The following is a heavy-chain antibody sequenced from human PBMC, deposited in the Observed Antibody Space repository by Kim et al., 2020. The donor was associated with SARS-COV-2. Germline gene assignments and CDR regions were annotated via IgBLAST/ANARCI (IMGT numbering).Heavy chain of an antibody. CDR2: IWYDGSNK. V-gene: IGHV3-30*02. CDR3: SRALSYYGMDV. Sequence: GGSLRLSCAASGFPFSSYGMHWVRQAPGKGLEWVAVIWYDGSNKYYADSVKGRFTISRDNSKNTLYLQMNSLRAEDTAVYYCSRALSYYGMDVWGQGTTVTVSS. CDR1: GFPFSSYG. J-gene: IGHJ6*02.